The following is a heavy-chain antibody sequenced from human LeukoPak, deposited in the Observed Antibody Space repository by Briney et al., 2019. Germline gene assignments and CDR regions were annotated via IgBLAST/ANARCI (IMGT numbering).Heavy chain of an antibody. V-gene: IGHV3-7*01. Sequence: GGSLRLSCAASGSTFSNYWMTWVRQAPGKGLEWVANIKLDGSETYYVDSVKGRFTISRDNTQNSLYLQMNSLRAEDTAVYYCARVQREYYYDSSGIMGNWGQGTLVTVSS. CDR2: IKLDGSET. CDR3: ARVQREYYYDSSGIMGN. J-gene: IGHJ4*02. CDR1: GSTFSNYW. D-gene: IGHD3-22*01.